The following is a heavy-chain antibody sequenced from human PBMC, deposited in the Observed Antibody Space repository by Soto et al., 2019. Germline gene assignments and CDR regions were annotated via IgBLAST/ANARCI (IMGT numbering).Heavy chain of an antibody. D-gene: IGHD1-26*01. V-gene: IGHV3-72*01. CDR3: ARFRGSYPRGLDY. Sequence: EVQLVESGGGLVQPGGSLRLSCAASGFTFSDHYMDWVRQAPGKGLEWVGRSRNKANSYSTEYAASVKGRFTISRDESKNSLYLPMNSLKTEDTAVYYCARFRGSYPRGLDYWGQGTLVTVSS. CDR1: GFTFSDHY. J-gene: IGHJ4*02. CDR2: SRNKANSYST.